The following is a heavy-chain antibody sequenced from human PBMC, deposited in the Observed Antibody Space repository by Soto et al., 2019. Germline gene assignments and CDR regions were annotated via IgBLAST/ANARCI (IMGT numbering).Heavy chain of an antibody. V-gene: IGHV5-10-1*01. D-gene: IGHD6-19*01. J-gene: IGHJ6*02. CDR3: ARQTRLAVAPYYYYYGMDV. CDR1: GYSFASQW. Sequence: PGESLKISCKGSGYSFASQWIGWVRQMPGKGLEWMGRIDPSDSYTNYSPSFQGHVTISADKSISTAYLQWSSLKASDTAMYYCARQTRLAVAPYYYYYGMDVWGQGTTVTVSS. CDR2: IDPSDSYT.